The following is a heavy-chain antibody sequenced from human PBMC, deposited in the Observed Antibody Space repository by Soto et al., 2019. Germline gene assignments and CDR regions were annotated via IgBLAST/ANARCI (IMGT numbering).Heavy chain of an antibody. J-gene: IGHJ6*03. CDR3: AREIVGLSRRCSGGSCDKSYYYYYYMDV. D-gene: IGHD2-15*01. CDR2: INAGNGNT. CDR1: GYTFNSYA. Sequence: GASLKVSCKASGYTFNSYAMHWVRQAPGQRLEWMGWINAGNGNTKYSQKFQGRVTITRDTSASTAYMELSSLRSEDTAVYYCAREIVGLSRRCSGGSCDKSYYYYYYMDVWGKGTTVTVSS. V-gene: IGHV1-3*01.